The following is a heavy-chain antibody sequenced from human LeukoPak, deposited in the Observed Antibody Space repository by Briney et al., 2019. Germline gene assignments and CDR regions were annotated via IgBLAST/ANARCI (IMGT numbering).Heavy chain of an antibody. CDR3: ARAYYHDTSSYQGFDF. Sequence: GASVKVSCKASGYTFSSHGYTWVRQAPGQGLEWMGWISAYNGNTDYAQKFRGRVTMTTDTSTSTAYMELRSLRSDDTAVYFCARAYYHDTSSYQGFDFWGQGTLDTVSS. CDR2: ISAYNGNT. CDR1: GYTFSSHG. D-gene: IGHD3-22*01. J-gene: IGHJ4*02. V-gene: IGHV1-18*01.